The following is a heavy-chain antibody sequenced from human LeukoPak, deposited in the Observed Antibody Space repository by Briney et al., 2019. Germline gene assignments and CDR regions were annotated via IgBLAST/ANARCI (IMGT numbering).Heavy chain of an antibody. CDR1: GGSVSSGSYY. V-gene: IGHV4-61*01. Sequence: PSETLSLTCTVSGGSVSSGSYYWSWIRQPPGKGLEWIGYIYYSGSTNYNPSLKSRVTISVDTTKNQFSLKLSSVTAADTAVYYCARDWEVVTVIGHAFDIWGQGTMVTVSS. CDR3: ARDWEVVTVIGHAFDI. J-gene: IGHJ3*02. D-gene: IGHD2-21*02. CDR2: IYYSGST.